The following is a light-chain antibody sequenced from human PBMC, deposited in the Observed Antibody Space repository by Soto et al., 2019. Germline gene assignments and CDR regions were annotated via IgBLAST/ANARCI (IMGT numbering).Light chain of an antibody. CDR2: DAS. CDR3: QQYGSSLLT. CDR1: QSVTSSY. V-gene: IGKV3-20*01. Sequence: EIVLTQSPGTLSLSPGERVTLSCRAGQSVTSSYLAWYQQKPGQAPRLLIYDASSRATGIPDSFSGSGSGTDFTLTISRLELEDFAVYSCQQYGSSLLTFGGGTKVEIK. J-gene: IGKJ4*01.